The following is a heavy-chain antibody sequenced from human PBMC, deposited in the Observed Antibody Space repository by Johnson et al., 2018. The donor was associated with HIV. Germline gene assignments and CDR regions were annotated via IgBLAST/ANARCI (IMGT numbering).Heavy chain of an antibody. J-gene: IGHJ3*02. CDR2: IYSGGNT. CDR3: ARDSGVPGNDAFDI. CDR1: GITVSSSY. V-gene: IGHV3-66*01. D-gene: IGHD3-10*01. Sequence: EVQLVESGGGLVQPGGSLRLSCAASGITVSSSYMSWVRQAPGKGLEWVSVIYSGGNTYYADSVRGRFTISRDNSKNSLCLQLSSLGSEDTAVYYCARDSGVPGNDAFDIWGQGTMVTVSS.